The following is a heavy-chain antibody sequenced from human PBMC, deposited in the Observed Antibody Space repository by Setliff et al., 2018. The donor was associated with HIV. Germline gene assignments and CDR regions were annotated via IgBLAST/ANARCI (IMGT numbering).Heavy chain of an antibody. CDR3: ASYRKAERWLQLGGDFDY. Sequence: PSETLSLTCTVSGGSISSSSYYWGWIRQPPGKGLEWIGSIYYSGSTYYHPSLKSRVTISVDTSKNQFSLKLSSVTAADTAVYYCASYRKAERWLQLGGDFDYWGQGTRVTVAS. D-gene: IGHD5-12*01. CDR2: IYYSGST. CDR1: GGSISSSSYY. V-gene: IGHV4-39*01. J-gene: IGHJ4*02.